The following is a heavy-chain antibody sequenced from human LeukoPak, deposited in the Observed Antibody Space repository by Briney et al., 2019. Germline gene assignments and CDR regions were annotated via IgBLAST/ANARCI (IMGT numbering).Heavy chain of an antibody. CDR1: EFTVSSNS. D-gene: IGHD3-22*01. J-gene: IGHJ3*01. V-gene: IGHV3-53*01. Sequence: GGSLRLSCAASEFTVSSNSMSWVRQAPGKGLEWVSGVYSGGGTFYADSVKGRFIISRDSSKNTLYLQMNTLRAEDTAVYYCAGGHSSGSYFNAYHLWGQGTMVTVSS. CDR3: AGGHSSGSYFNAYHL. CDR2: VYSGGGT.